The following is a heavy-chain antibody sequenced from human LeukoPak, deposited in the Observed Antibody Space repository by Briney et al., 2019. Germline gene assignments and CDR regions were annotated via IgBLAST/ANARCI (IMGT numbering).Heavy chain of an antibody. CDR2: ISSSGSTI. D-gene: IGHD3-22*01. CDR3: ATDYYDSSGYYYGRRIGAFDI. J-gene: IGHJ3*02. Sequence: PGGSLRLSCAASGFTFSDYYMSWIRQAPGKGLEWVSYISSSGSTIYYADSVKGRFTISRDNAKNSLYLQMNSLRAEDTAVYYCATDYYDSSGYYYGRRIGAFDIWGQGTMVTVSS. CDR1: GFTFSDYY. V-gene: IGHV3-11*01.